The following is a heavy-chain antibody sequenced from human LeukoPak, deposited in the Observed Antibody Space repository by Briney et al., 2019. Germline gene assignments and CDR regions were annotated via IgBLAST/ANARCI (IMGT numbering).Heavy chain of an antibody. CDR3: AKGGRAHFDN. CDR2: IKLDGTTK. CDR1: GINFSNYW. V-gene: IGHV3-7*01. D-gene: IGHD3-16*01. J-gene: IGHJ4*02. Sequence: GGSLRLSCTASGINFSNYWMSWVRQAPGKGLEWVANIKLDGTTKDYVDSVKGRFTIFRDNAKNSLYLQMNNLRGDDTAVYYCAKGGRAHFDNWGQGTLVTVSS.